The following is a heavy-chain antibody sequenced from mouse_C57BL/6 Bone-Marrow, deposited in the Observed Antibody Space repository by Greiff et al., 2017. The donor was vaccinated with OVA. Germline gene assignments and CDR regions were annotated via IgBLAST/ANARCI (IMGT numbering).Heavy chain of an antibody. V-gene: IGHV3-6*01. CDR2: ISYDGSN. Sequence: ESGPGLVKPSQSLSLTCSVTGYSITSGYYWNWIRQFPGNKLEWMGYISYDGSNNYNPSLKNRISITRDTSKNQFFLKLNSVTTEDTATYYCARKAPNWYFDVWGTGTTVTVSS. CDR3: ARKAPNWYFDV. CDR1: GYSITSGYY. J-gene: IGHJ1*03.